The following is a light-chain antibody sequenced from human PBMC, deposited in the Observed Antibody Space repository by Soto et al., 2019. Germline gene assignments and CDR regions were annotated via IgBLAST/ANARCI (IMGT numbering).Light chain of an antibody. CDR2: EAS. V-gene: IGKV1-5*01. CDR3: QQYSTFWWT. Sequence: DIQMTQSPSTLSASVGDRVTITCRASQSVSTWLAWYQQKPGKAPKVLIYEASSLKSGVPSRFSGSGSGTEFSLTISCLQPEDFAAYYCQQYSTFWWTFGQGTKVEIK. J-gene: IGKJ1*01. CDR1: QSVSTW.